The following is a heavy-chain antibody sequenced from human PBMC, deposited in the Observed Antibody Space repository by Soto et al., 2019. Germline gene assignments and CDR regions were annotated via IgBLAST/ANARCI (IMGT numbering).Heavy chain of an antibody. J-gene: IGHJ4*02. Sequence: SSETLSLTCAVYGGSFSGYYWSWIRQPPGKGMEWIGEINHSGSTNYNPSLKSRVTISVDTSKNQFSLKLSSVTAADTAVYYCARCVAQLVRGSVYWGQGTLVTVSS. CDR3: ARCVAQLVRGSVY. D-gene: IGHD6-13*01. CDR2: INHSGST. CDR1: GGSFSGYY. V-gene: IGHV4-34*01.